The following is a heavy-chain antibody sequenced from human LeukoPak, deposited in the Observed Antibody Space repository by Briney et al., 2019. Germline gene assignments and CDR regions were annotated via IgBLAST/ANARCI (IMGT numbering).Heavy chain of an antibody. CDR3: AAEDRYCSGGSCYGYYGMDV. CDR1: GFTFTSSA. J-gene: IGHJ6*02. D-gene: IGHD2-15*01. CDR2: IVVGSGNT. V-gene: IGHV1-58*01. Sequence: GASVKVSCKASGFTFTSSAVQWVRQARGQRLEWIGWIVVGSGNTNYAQKFQERVTITRDMSTSTAYMGLSSLRSEDTAVYYCAAEDRYCSGGSCYGYYGMDVWGQGTTVTVSS.